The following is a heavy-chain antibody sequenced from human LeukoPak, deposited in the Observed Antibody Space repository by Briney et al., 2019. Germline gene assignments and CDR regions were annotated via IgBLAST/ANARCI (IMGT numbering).Heavy chain of an antibody. D-gene: IGHD3-3*01. CDR2: INHSGST. CDR1: GGSFSGYY. J-gene: IGHJ6*02. V-gene: IGHV4-34*01. CDR3: ARDPGTITIFGVVIHYGMDV. Sequence: SETLSLTCAVYGGSFSGYYWSWIRQPPGKGLEWIGEINHSGSTNYNPSLKSRVTISVDKSKNQFSLKLSSVTAADTAVYYCARDPGTITIFGVVIHYGMDVWGQGTTVTVSS.